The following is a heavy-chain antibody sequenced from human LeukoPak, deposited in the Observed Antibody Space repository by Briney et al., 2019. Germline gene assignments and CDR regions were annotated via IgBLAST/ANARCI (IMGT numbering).Heavy chain of an antibody. D-gene: IGHD1-26*01. J-gene: IGHJ4*02. V-gene: IGHV3-7*01. Sequence: GGSLRLSCAASDFSFSNSWMDWVRQAPGKGLEWVANIKPDGSDKYYVDSVKGRFTISRDNAKNSLYLQMNSLRAEDMAVYYCSWSLNYWGQGTLVTVSS. CDR3: SWSLNY. CDR1: DFSFSNSW. CDR2: IKPDGSDK.